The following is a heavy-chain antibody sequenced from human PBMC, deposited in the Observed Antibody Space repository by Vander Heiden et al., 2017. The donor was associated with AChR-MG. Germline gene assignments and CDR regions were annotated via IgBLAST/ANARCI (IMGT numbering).Heavy chain of an antibody. CDR3: ARIYGGSYRSGYYYYMDV. J-gene: IGHJ6*03. D-gene: IGHD2-15*01. V-gene: IGHV2-26*01. CDR1: GFSLSNARMG. Sequence: QVTLKESGPVLVKPTETLPLTCTVPGFSLSNARMGVSWIRQPPGKALEWLAHIFSNDEKSYSTSLKSRLTISKDTSKSQVVLTMTNMDPVDTATYYCARIYGGSYRSGYYYYMDVWGKGTTVTVSS. CDR2: IFSNDEK.